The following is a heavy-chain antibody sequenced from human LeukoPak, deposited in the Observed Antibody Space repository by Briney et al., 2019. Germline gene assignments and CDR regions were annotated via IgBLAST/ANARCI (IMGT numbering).Heavy chain of an antibody. CDR3: AGWSGELLSLFAF. D-gene: IGHD3-10*01. CDR2: IYHSGST. CDR1: GYSISSGYY. Sequence: SETLSLTCAVSGYSISSGYYWGWIRQPPGKGLEWIGSIYHSGSTYYNPSLKSRVTISVDTSKNQFSLKLSSVTAAGTATYYCAGWSGELLSLFAFWGQGTLVTVYS. J-gene: IGHJ4*02. V-gene: IGHV4-38-2*01.